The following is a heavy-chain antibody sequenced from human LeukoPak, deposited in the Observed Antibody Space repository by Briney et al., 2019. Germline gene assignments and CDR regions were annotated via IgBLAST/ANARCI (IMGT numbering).Heavy chain of an antibody. D-gene: IGHD1-20*01. CDR3: VRGGAIRVTGTTPFDY. Sequence: PSETLSLTCTVSRGSISSSIYYWGWIRHPPGKGLEWIGCIYYRGSTYCNPLLKSRVTISVDTSKNQFSLQLNSVTPEDTATYYCVRGGAIRVTGTTPFDYWGQGTLVTVSS. CDR2: IYYRGST. CDR1: RGSISSSIYY. V-gene: IGHV4-39*01. J-gene: IGHJ4*02.